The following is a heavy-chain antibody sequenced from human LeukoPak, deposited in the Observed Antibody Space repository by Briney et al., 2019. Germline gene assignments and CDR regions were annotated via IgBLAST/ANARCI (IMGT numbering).Heavy chain of an antibody. CDR3: ASLVATPNYYYYYGMDV. CDR1: GGSFSGYY. D-gene: IGHD1-26*01. CDR2: INHSGST. V-gene: IGHV4-34*01. Sequence: SSETLSLTCAVYGGSFSGYYWSWIRQPPGKGLEWIGEINHSGSTNYNPSLKSRVTISVDTSKNQFSLKLSSVTAADTAVYYCASLVATPNYYYYYGMDVWGQGTTVTVSS. J-gene: IGHJ6*02.